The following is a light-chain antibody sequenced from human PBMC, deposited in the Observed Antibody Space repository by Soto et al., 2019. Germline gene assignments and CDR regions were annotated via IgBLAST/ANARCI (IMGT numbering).Light chain of an antibody. J-gene: IGKJ1*01. CDR2: GAS. CDR1: QSVTSSY. CDR3: QQRSNWPWT. Sequence: EIVLTQSPGTLSLSPGERATLSCRASQSVTSSYLAWYQLKPGQAPRLLIYGASRRATGIPDRFSGSGSGTDFTLTISNLEPEDFAVYYCQQRSNWPWTFGQGTKVDIK. V-gene: IGKV3D-20*02.